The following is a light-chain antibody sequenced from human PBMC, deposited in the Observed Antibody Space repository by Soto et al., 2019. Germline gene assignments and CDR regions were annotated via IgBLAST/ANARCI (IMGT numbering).Light chain of an antibody. CDR2: GAS. CDR1: QSVRSN. CDR3: QHYNNWPPWT. Sequence: EIVMTQSPVTLSVSPGERATLYCRASQSVRSNLAWYQQKPGQAPRLLIYGASTRATGVPARFSGSGSGTEFTLTISSLQSEDFAVYYCQHYNNWPPWTFGQGTKVEIK. J-gene: IGKJ1*01. V-gene: IGKV3-15*01.